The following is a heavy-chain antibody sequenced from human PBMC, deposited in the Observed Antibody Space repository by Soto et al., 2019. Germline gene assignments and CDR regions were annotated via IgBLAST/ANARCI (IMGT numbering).Heavy chain of an antibody. CDR1: GGSFSGYY. J-gene: IGHJ4*02. CDR3: AGGAPFFTKPFFVVVPAAIDAQGKYSLDY. Sequence: SETLSLTCAVYGGSFSGYYWSWIRQPPGKGLEWIGEINHSGSTNYNPSLKSRVTISEDTSKNQFSLKLSSVTAADTAVYYCAGGAPFFTKPFFVVVPAAIDAQGKYSLDYGGQGPLVTVSS. CDR2: INHSGST. V-gene: IGHV4-34*01. D-gene: IGHD2-2*01.